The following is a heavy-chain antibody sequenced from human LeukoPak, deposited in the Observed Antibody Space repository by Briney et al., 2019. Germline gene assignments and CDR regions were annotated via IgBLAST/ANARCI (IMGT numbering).Heavy chain of an antibody. CDR3: AKDVRGSNYHYQYGMDV. J-gene: IGHJ6*02. CDR1: GFTFTSYG. CDR2: ISYDGSIE. V-gene: IGHV3-30*18. Sequence: SGGSLRLSCSASGFTFTSYGMHWVRQAPGKGLEWVAVISYDGSIEYYADSVKGRFTISRDNSKNTLYLQMNSLRAEDTAVYYCAKDVRGSNYHYQYGMDVWGQGTTVTVSS. D-gene: IGHD3-10*02.